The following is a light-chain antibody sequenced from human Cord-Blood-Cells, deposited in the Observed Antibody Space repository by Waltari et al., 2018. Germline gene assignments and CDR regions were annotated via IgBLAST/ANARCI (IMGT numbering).Light chain of an antibody. Sequence: QSALTQPASVSGSPGQSITISCTGTSSDVGGYNYVSWYQQNPGKAPKLMLYDVRNRPSGVSNRFSGSKSGNTASLTISGLQAEDEADYYCSSYTSSSTYVFGTGTKVTVL. CDR3: SSYTSSSTYV. CDR2: DVR. J-gene: IGLJ1*01. CDR1: SSDVGGYNY. V-gene: IGLV2-14*01.